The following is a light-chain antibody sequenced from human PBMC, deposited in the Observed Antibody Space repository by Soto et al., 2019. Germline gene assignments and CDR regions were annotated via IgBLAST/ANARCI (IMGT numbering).Light chain of an antibody. CDR2: EVN. Sequence: QSALTQPRSVSGSPGQSVTISCTGTNSDVGGYNYVSWYQHHPGKAPKLIIYEVNKRPSGVPDRFSGSKSGNTASLTISGVTAEDKAEYSSSSYTGTYAHVVFGGGTKLTVL. CDR3: SSYTGTYAHVV. CDR1: NSDVGGYNY. J-gene: IGLJ3*02. V-gene: IGLV2-11*01.